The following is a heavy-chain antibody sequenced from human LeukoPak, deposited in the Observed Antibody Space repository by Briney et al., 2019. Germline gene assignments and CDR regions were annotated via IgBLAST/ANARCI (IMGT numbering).Heavy chain of an antibody. J-gene: IGHJ3*02. D-gene: IGHD1-26*01. Sequence: PGGSMRLSCAASGFTFSDFWMDWVRQAPGKGLVWVSRINNDGSNRGYVGSVKGRFTISRDNAKNTLYLQMNSLRAEETAVYYCARAIHLVGAFDIWGQGTMVTVSS. CDR3: ARAIHLVGAFDI. CDR1: GFTFSDFW. CDR2: INNDGSNR. V-gene: IGHV3-74*01.